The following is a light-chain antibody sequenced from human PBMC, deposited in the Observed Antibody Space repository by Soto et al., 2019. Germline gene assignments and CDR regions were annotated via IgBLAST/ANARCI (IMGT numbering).Light chain of an antibody. V-gene: IGKV3-15*01. J-gene: IGKJ1*01. Sequence: EIVMTQSPATLSVSPGERATLSCRASQSVSNNLACYQQKPGQAPRLLIYGASTRATGIPARFSGSGSGTEFTLTISSLQSEDFAVYYCQQYYDWPRTFGQGTKVDIK. CDR1: QSVSNN. CDR2: GAS. CDR3: QQYYDWPRT.